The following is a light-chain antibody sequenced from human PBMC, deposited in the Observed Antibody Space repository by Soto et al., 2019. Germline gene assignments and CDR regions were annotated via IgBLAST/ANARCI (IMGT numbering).Light chain of an antibody. CDR3: SSYAGRNTVV. V-gene: IGLV2-8*01. J-gene: IGLJ2*01. CDR2: EVN. Sequence: QSALTQPPSASGSPGQSVTISCTGTSSDIGAYKSVSWYQQLPGKAPKLMIYEVNKRPSGVPDRVSGSGSGNTASLTVSGLQAEDEADYYCSSYAGRNTVVFGGGTKLTVL. CDR1: SSDIGAYKS.